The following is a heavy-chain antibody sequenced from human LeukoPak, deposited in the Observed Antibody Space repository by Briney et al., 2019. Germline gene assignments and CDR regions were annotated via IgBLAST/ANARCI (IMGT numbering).Heavy chain of an antibody. J-gene: IGHJ6*03. D-gene: IGHD2-15*01. Sequence: GGSLRLSCAASGFTVSSNYMSWVHQAPGKGLEWVSVIYSGGSTYYADSVKGRFTISRDNSKNTLYLQMNSLRAEDTAVYYCARDSLLAASPYYYYYMDVWGKGTTVTVSS. CDR3: ARDSLLAASPYYYYYMDV. CDR2: IYSGGST. V-gene: IGHV3-66*02. CDR1: GFTVSSNY.